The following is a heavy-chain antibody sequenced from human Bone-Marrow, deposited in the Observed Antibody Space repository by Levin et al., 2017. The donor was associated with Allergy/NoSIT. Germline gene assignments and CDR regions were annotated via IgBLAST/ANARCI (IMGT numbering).Heavy chain of an antibody. J-gene: IGHJ3*02. Sequence: GGSLRLSCAASGFTFSDYYMSWIRQAPGKGLEWVSYISSSGSTIYYADSVKGRFTISRDNAKNSLYLQMNSLRAEDTAVYYCARSETYYYDSPAWRAFDIWGQGTMVTVSS. CDR2: ISSSGSTI. CDR1: GFTFSDYY. V-gene: IGHV3-11*01. CDR3: ARSETYYYDSPAWRAFDI. D-gene: IGHD3-22*01.